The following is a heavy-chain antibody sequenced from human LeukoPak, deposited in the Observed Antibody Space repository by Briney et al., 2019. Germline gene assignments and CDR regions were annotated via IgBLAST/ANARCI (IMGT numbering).Heavy chain of an antibody. CDR1: GGSFSGYY. V-gene: IGHV4-59*12. D-gene: IGHD3-3*01. CDR3: ARGGYDFWSGYYTAGEGWFDP. CDR2: IYYSGST. J-gene: IGHJ5*02. Sequence: SETLSLTCAVYGGSFSGYYWSWIRQPPGKGLEWIGYIYYSGSTNYNPSLKSRVTISVDTSKNQFSLKLSSVTAADTAVYYCARGGYDFWSGYYTAGEGWFDPWGQGTLVTVSS.